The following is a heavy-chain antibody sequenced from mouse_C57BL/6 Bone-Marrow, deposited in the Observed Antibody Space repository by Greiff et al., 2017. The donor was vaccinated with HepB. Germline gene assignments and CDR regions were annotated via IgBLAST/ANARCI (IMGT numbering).Heavy chain of an antibody. J-gene: IGHJ3*01. CDR1: GYTFTSYW. Sequence: VQLKQPGAELVMPGASVKLSCKASGYTFTSYWMHWVKQRPGQGLEWIGEIDPSDSYTNYNQKFKGKSTLTVDKSSSTAYMQLSSLTSEDSAVYYCAREGYSNSLFAYWGQGTLVTVSA. V-gene: IGHV1-69*01. CDR3: AREGYSNSLFAY. D-gene: IGHD2-5*01. CDR2: IDPSDSYT.